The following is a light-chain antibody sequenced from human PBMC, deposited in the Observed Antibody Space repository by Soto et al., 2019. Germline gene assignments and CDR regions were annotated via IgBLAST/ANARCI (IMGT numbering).Light chain of an antibody. Sequence: EIVMTQSPATLSVSPGERATLSCRASQSVSTYLAWYQQKPGQAPRLLIYDASTRATGIPVRFSGSGSGTEFTLTISSLQSEDVGIYYCQQNKDWPGTFGQGTRLEIK. V-gene: IGKV3-15*01. CDR2: DAS. CDR1: QSVSTY. CDR3: QQNKDWPGT. J-gene: IGKJ5*01.